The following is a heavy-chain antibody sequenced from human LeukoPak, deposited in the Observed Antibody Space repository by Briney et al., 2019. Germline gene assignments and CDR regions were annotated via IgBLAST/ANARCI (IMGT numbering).Heavy chain of an antibody. Sequence: SETLSLTCTVSGGSISSSSCYWGWIRQPPGKGLEWIGSIYYSGSTYYNPSLKSRVTISVDTSKNQFSLKLSSVTAADTAVYYCATDAAEGVYWGQGTLVTVSS. V-gene: IGHV4-39*07. D-gene: IGHD3-16*01. CDR2: IYYSGST. CDR1: GGSISSSSCY. J-gene: IGHJ4*02. CDR3: ATDAAEGVY.